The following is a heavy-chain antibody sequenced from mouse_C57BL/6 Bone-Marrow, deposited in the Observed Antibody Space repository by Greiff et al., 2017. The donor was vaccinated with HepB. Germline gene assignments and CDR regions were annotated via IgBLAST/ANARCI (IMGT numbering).Heavy chain of an antibody. J-gene: IGHJ1*03. Sequence: QVQLQQSGAELVKPGASVKLSCKASGYTFTSYWMQWVKQRPGQGLEWIGEIDPSDSYTNYNQKFKGKATLTVDTSSSTAYMQLSSLTSEDSAVYYCAREGWAYWYFDVWGTGTTVIVSS. CDR2: IDPSDSYT. CDR3: AREGWAYWYFDV. CDR1: GYTFTSYW. D-gene: IGHD2-3*01. V-gene: IGHV1-50*01.